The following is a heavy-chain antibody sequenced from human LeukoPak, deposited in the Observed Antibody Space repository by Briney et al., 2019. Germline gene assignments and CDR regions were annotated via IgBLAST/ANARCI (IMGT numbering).Heavy chain of an antibody. J-gene: IGHJ3*02. CDR2: IYYSGST. CDR1: GGSISSSSYY. Sequence: SETLSLTCTVSGGSISSSSYYWGWIRQPPGKGLEWIGSIYYSGSTYYNPSLKSRVTISVDTSKNQFSLKLSSVTAADTAVYYCARDRVGIAARVAHDAFDIWGQGTMVTVSS. CDR3: ARDRVGIAARVAHDAFDI. V-gene: IGHV4-39*07. D-gene: IGHD6-6*01.